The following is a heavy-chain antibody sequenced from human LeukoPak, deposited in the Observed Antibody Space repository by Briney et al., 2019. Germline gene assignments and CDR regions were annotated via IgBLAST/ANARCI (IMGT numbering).Heavy chain of an antibody. J-gene: IGHJ4*02. CDR1: GGSFSGYY. CDR3: AMGRRWLGIVDY. CDR2: INHSGGT. V-gene: IGHV4-34*01. D-gene: IGHD5-24*01. Sequence: PSETLSLTCAVYGGSFSGYYWSWIRQPPGKGLEWIGEINHSGGTNYNPSLKSRVTISVDTSKNQFSLKLSSVTAADTAVYYCAMGRRWLGIVDYWGQGTLVTVSS.